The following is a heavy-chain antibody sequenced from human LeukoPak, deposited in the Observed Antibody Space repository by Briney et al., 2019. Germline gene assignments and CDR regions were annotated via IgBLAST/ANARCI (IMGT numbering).Heavy chain of an antibody. J-gene: IGHJ4*02. CDR2: IYHSGST. V-gene: IGHV4-38-2*01. D-gene: IGHD2-2*01. Sequence: PSETLSLTCAVSGYSISSGYYRGWIRQPPGKGLEWIGSIYHSGSTYYNPSLKSRVTISVDTSKNQFSLKLSSVTAADTAVYYCAGYCSSTSCYRGEDYWGQGTLVTVSS. CDR3: AGYCSSTSCYRGEDY. CDR1: GYSISSGYY.